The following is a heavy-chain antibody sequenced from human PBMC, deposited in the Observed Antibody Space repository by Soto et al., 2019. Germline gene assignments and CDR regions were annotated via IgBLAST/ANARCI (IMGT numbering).Heavy chain of an antibody. Sequence: GGSLRLSCAPSGFTFSSYEMNWVRQAPGKGLEWVSYISVSGTMRFYADAVKGRFTISRDNTKKVLYLQMNSLRAEDTALYYCATAGLTGTVWGQGTTVTVSS. CDR2: ISVSGTMR. V-gene: IGHV3-48*03. D-gene: IGHD3-9*01. CDR3: ATAGLTGTV. J-gene: IGHJ6*02. CDR1: GFTFSSYE.